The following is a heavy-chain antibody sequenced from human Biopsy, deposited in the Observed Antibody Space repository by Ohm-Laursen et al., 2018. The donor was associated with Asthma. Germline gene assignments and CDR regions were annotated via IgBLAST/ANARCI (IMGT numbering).Heavy chain of an antibody. CDR1: GFTFSSYA. J-gene: IGHJ4*02. CDR3: ASQSSGPDFWSGYYYFDY. CDR2: ISYDGSNK. Sequence: SLRLSCSASGFTFSSYAMSWVRQTPGKGLEWVAVISYDGSNKYYADSVKGRFTISRDNSKNTLYLQMNSLRAEDTAVYYCASQSSGPDFWSGYYYFDYWGQGTLVTVSS. V-gene: IGHV3-30*03. D-gene: IGHD3-3*01.